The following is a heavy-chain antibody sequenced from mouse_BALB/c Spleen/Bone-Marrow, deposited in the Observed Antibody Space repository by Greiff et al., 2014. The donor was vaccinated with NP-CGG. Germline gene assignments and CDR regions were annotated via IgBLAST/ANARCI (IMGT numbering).Heavy chain of an antibody. CDR3: ATRTTVVDAMDY. Sequence: VQLQQSGAELVKPGASVKLSCTASGFNIKDTYMHWVKQRPEQGLEWIGRIDPANGNTKYDPKFQGKATITADTSSNTAYLQLSSLTSEDTAVYYCATRTTVVDAMDYWGQGTSVTVSS. D-gene: IGHD1-1*01. CDR1: GFNIKDTY. V-gene: IGHV14-3*02. CDR2: IDPANGNT. J-gene: IGHJ4*01.